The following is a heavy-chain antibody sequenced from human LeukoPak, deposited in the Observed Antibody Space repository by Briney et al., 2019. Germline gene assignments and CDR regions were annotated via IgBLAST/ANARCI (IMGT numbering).Heavy chain of an antibody. CDR2: ISSSGSTI. D-gene: IGHD4-23*01. CDR3: ARSLTGGNSDYNWFDP. V-gene: IGHV3-11*01. Sequence: PGGSLRLSRAASGFTFSDYYMSWIRQAPGKGLEWVSYISSSGSTIYYADSVKGRFTISRDNAKNSLYLQMNSLRAEDTAVYYCARSLTGGNSDYNWFDPWGQGTLVTVSS. J-gene: IGHJ5*02. CDR1: GFTFSDYY.